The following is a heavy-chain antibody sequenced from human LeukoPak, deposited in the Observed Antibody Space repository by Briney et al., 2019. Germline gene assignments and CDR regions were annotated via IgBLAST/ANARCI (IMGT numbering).Heavy chain of an antibody. V-gene: IGHV3-48*02. J-gene: IGHJ4*02. CDR1: GFTFSSYA. Sequence: HAGGSLRLSCAASGFTFSSYAMSWVRQAPGKGLEWVSYISSSSRTIYYADSVKGRFTISRDNAKNSLYLQMNSLRDEDTAVYYCARDRYGDYAHDYWGQGTLVTVSS. CDR3: ARDRYGDYAHDY. CDR2: ISSSSRTI. D-gene: IGHD4-17*01.